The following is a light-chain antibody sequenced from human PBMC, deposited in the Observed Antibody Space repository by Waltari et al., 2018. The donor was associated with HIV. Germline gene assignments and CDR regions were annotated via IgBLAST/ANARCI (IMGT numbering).Light chain of an antibody. Sequence: QSVLTQPPSVSGVPRQRVTISCSGNTSNIGNNAVNWYQQLPGKAPKVLIYYDDLLPSGVSDRFSGSRSGTSASLAISGLQSEDEAYYYCAAWDDSLNGFVFGTGTKVNAL. J-gene: IGLJ1*01. CDR2: YDD. V-gene: IGLV1-36*01. CDR1: TSNIGNNA. CDR3: AAWDDSLNGFV.